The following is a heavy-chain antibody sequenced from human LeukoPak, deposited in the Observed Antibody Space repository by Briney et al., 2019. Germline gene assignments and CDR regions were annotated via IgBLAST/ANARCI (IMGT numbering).Heavy chain of an antibody. CDR1: GFTVSSNY. Sequence: GGSPIHFCAASGFTVSSNYMSWVRQALGKGLEWVSVIYSGGSTYYADSVTGRFTISRDNSKNTLYLQMNSLRAEDTAVYYCARERGYYDSSGYAFDIWGQGTMVTVSS. CDR3: ARERGYYDSSGYAFDI. V-gene: IGHV3-66*01. CDR2: IYSGGST. J-gene: IGHJ3*02. D-gene: IGHD3-22*01.